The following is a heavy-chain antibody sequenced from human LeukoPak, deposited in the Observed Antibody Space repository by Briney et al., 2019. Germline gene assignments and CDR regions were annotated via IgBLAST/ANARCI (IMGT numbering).Heavy chain of an antibody. CDR2: IYYSGST. D-gene: IGHD1-26*01. CDR1: GGSISSGGYY. CDR3: ARSGSYSPYYFDY. J-gene: IGHJ4*02. V-gene: IGHV4-31*03. Sequence: SQTLSLTCTVSGGSISSGGYYWIWIRQHPGKGLEWIGYIYYSGSTYYNPSLKSRVTISVDTSRNQFSLELSSVTAADTAVYYCARSGSYSPYYFDYWGQGTLVAVS.